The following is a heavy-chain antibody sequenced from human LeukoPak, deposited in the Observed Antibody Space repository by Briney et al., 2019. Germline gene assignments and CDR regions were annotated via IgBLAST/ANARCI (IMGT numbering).Heavy chain of an antibody. CDR1: GFTFSSYG. CDR3: AKGGLKMATITAAFDY. V-gene: IGHV3-23*01. Sequence: GGSLRLSCAASGFTFSSYGMSWVRQAPGKGLEWVSAISGSGGSTYYADSVKGRFTISRDNSKNTLYLQMNSLRAEDTAVYYCAKGGLKMATITAAFDYWGQGTLVTVSS. D-gene: IGHD5-24*01. CDR2: ISGSGGST. J-gene: IGHJ4*02.